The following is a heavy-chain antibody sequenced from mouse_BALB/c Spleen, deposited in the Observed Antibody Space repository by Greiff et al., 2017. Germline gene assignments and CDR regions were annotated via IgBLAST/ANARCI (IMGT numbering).Heavy chain of an antibody. V-gene: IGHV3-6*02. CDR2: ISYDGSN. CDR3: ARGYGGYYYAMDY. J-gene: IGHJ4*01. Sequence: EVQLQQSGPGLVKPSQSLSLTCSVTGYSITSGYYWNWIRQFPGNKLEWMGYISYDGSNNYNPSLKNRISITRDTSKNQFFLKLNSVTTEDTATYNCARGYGGYYYAMDYGGQGTSVTVSS. CDR1: GYSITSGYY. D-gene: IGHD1-2*01.